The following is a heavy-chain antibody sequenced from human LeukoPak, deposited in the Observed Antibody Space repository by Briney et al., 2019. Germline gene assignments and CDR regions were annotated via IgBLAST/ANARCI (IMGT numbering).Heavy chain of an antibody. J-gene: IGHJ4*02. CDR1: GGSFSVYY. V-gene: IGHV4-34*01. Sequence: SETLSLTCAVYGGSFSVYYWTWIRQPPGKGLEWIGEINHSGSTNYNPSLKSRVTISVDTSKNQFSLKLSSETAADTAVYYCARHTGTAMANFDYWGQGTLVTVSS. CDR3: ARHTGTAMANFDY. CDR2: INHSGST. D-gene: IGHD5-18*01.